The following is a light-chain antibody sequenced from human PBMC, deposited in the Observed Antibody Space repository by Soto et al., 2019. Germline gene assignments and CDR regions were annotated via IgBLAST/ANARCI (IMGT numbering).Light chain of an antibody. CDR3: QQYGSSPPWT. J-gene: IGKJ1*01. V-gene: IGKV3-20*01. CDR1: QSVSSSY. CDR2: GAS. Sequence: EIVLTQSPGTLSLSPGERATLSCRASQSVSSSYLAWYQQKPGQAPRLLIYGASSRATGIPDRFSGSGSGTYFTITISRLEPEDFAVYSCQQYGSSPPWTFGQGTKVEIK.